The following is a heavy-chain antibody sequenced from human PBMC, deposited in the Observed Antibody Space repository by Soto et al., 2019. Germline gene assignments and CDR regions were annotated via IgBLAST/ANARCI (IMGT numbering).Heavy chain of an antibody. CDR2: ISGGGSSI. Sequence: QLVESGGGLVQPRGSLRLSCAASGFTFTSHEMNWVRQAPGKGPEWLSYISGGGSSIYYAASVKGRFTISRDNAKNTLYIQTNCLRGEDTAVNYCATPIEDSSSANYYFKVWGRGTLVTVSS. D-gene: IGHD6-19*01. CDR1: GFTFTSHE. CDR3: ATPIEDSSSANYYFKV. V-gene: IGHV3-48*03. J-gene: IGHJ2*01.